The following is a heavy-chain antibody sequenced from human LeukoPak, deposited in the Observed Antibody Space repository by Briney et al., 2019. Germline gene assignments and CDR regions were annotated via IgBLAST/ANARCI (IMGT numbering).Heavy chain of an antibody. V-gene: IGHV1-69*04. CDR2: IIPILGIA. CDR1: GGTFSSYA. D-gene: IGHD3-3*01. Sequence: SVKVSCKASGGTFSSYAISWVRQAPGQGLEWMGRIIPILGIANYAQKFQGRVTITADKSTSTAYMELSSLRSEDTAVYYCARGGIFGVVIMPSDYYYGMDVWGQGTTVTVSS. J-gene: IGHJ6*02. CDR3: ARGGIFGVVIMPSDYYYGMDV.